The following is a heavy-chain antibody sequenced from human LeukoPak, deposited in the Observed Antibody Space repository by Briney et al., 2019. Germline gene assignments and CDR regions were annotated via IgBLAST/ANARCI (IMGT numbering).Heavy chain of an antibody. V-gene: IGHV3-49*03. CDR2: IRGKAYGGTT. CDR1: GFTFGDYA. J-gene: IGHJ4*02. Sequence: PGGSLRLSCTTSGFTFGDYAMSWFRQAPGKGLEWVGFIRGKAYGGTTEYAASVKGRFTISRDDSKNSLYLRMSSLKTEDTAVYYCVRSHSSGYGPVDSWGQGTLVTVSS. D-gene: IGHD3-22*01. CDR3: VRSHSSGYGPVDS.